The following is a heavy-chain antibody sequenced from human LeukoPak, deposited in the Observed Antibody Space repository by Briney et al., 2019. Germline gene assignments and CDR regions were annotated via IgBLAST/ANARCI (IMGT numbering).Heavy chain of an antibody. V-gene: IGHV1-69*05. Sequence: SVKVSCKASGGTFSSYAISWVRQAPGQGLEWMGGIIPIFGTANYAQKFQGRVTITTDESTSTAYMELSSLRSEDTAVYYCAREHIVVVPAARDVNWFDPWGQGTLVTVSS. D-gene: IGHD2-2*01. J-gene: IGHJ5*02. CDR1: GGTFSSYA. CDR2: IIPIFGTA. CDR3: AREHIVVVPAARDVNWFDP.